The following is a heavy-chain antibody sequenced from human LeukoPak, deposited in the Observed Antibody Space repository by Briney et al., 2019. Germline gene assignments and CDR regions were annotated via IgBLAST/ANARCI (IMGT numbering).Heavy chain of an antibody. Sequence: GGSLRLSCAASGFIFSTYAMLWVRQAPGKGLEWVAVISYDGSNKNYADSVKGRFTMSRDNSRNMLYLQMNSLRDEDTAKYYCAKTVSGSYSYQGGDYWGQGTLVTVSS. CDR3: AKTVSGSYSYQGGDY. D-gene: IGHD3-16*02. CDR2: ISYDGSNK. V-gene: IGHV3-30-3*02. J-gene: IGHJ4*02. CDR1: GFIFSTYA.